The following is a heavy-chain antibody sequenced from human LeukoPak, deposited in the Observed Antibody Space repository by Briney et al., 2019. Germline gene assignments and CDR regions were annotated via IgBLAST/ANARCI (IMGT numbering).Heavy chain of an antibody. J-gene: IGHJ3*02. V-gene: IGHV1-46*01. CDR2: GGST. D-gene: IGHD6-13*01. Sequence: GGSTSYAQKFQGRVTMTRDTSTSTVYMELSSLRSEDTAVYYCAREGDESSSWLYDAFDIWGQGTMVTVSS. CDR3: AREGDESSSWLYDAFDI.